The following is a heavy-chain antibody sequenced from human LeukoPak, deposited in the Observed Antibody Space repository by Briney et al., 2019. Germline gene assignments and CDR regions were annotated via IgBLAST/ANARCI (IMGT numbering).Heavy chain of an antibody. D-gene: IGHD2-15*01. J-gene: IGHJ4*02. CDR2: INPNNGGT. Sequence: ASVKASCKASGYTFTGYSMHWVRQAPGQGLEWMGWINPNNGGTNYAQKFHGRVTMTGDASISTAYMDLSRLRSDDTAVYYCASGYCSAGTCYALDYWGQGTLVTVSS. V-gene: IGHV1-2*02. CDR3: ASGYCSAGTCYALDY. CDR1: GYTFTGYS.